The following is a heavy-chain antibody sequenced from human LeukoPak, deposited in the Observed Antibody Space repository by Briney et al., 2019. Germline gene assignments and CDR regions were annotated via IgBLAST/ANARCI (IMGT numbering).Heavy chain of an antibody. V-gene: IGHV3-23*01. CDR3: AAEWLLRGYYFDY. Sequence: GGSLRLSCAASGFTFSGYAMSWVRQAPGKGLEWVSAISGSGGSTYYADSVKGRFTISRDNSKNTLYLQMNSLRAEDTAVYYCAAEWLLRGYYFDYWGQGTLVTVSS. D-gene: IGHD3-3*01. CDR2: ISGSGGST. CDR1: GFTFSGYA. J-gene: IGHJ4*02.